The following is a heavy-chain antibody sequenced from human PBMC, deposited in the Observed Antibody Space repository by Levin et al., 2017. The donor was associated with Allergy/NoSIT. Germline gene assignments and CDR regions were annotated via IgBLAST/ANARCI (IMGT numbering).Heavy chain of an antibody. CDR1: GDSISSSPYC. CDR3: ARGKGYSSSRVAFDI. D-gene: IGHD6-13*01. J-gene: IGHJ3*02. V-gene: IGHV4-39*07. CDR2: IYNSGST. Sequence: SETLSLTCTVSGDSISSSPYCWGWVRQPPGKGLEWIVTIYNSGSTYSNPSLNSRVTISVDTSKNQFSLKLSSVTTADTAVYYCARGKGYSSSRVAFDIWGQGTMVTVSS.